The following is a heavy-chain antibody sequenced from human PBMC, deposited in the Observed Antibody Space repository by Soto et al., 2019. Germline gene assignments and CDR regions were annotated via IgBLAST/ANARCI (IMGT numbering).Heavy chain of an antibody. V-gene: IGHV1-46*03. CDR3: ARDSVYYGSGSYSPHY. CDR2: INLSGGST. CDR1: GYTFTSYY. D-gene: IGHD3-10*01. Sequence: QVQLVQSGAEVKKPGASVKVACKASGYTFTSYYMHWVRKAPGQGLEWMGIINLSGGSTSYAQKFQGRVTMTRDTSPSTVYMELSSLRSEDTAVYYCARDSVYYGSGSYSPHYWGQGTLVTVSS. J-gene: IGHJ4*02.